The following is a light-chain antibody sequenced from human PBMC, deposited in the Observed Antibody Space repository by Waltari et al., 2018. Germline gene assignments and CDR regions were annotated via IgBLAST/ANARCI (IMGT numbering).Light chain of an antibody. V-gene: IGLV1-44*01. CDR2: ANY. CDR3: ATWDDSLSGRV. CDR1: TSNIGTNN. J-gene: IGLJ3*02. Sequence: QSLLTPPPSTSATPGQRVTLSCSGSTSNIGTNNVTWYQLLPGTAPKTVIFANYHRPSGVPDRFSASKSGTSASLVISGLQSEDEADYFCATWDDSLSGRVFGGGTKVTVL.